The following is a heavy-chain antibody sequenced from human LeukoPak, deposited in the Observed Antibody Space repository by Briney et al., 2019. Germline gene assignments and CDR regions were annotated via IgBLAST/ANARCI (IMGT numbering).Heavy chain of an antibody. CDR3: ARAVGIAVAGLYGMDV. Sequence: GRSLRLSCAASGYTFRKNGFHWVRQAPGRGLEWVAVISFDGSNKYYGDSVKGRFTISRDNSKNTLYLQMNSLRAEDTAVYYCARAVGIAVAGLYGMDVWGQGTTVTVSS. V-gene: IGHV3-30*03. J-gene: IGHJ6*02. D-gene: IGHD6-19*01. CDR1: GYTFRKNG. CDR2: ISFDGSNK.